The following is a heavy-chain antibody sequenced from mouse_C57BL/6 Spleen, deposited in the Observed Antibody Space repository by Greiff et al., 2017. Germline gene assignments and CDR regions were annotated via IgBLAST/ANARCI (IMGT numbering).Heavy chain of an antibody. CDR1: GYTFTDYY. D-gene: IGHD2-4*01. CDR3: AREGYDYDRFAY. J-gene: IGHJ3*01. Sequence: EVQLQQSGPVLVKPGASVKMSCKASGYTFTDYYMNWVKQSHGKSLEWIGVINPYNGGTSYNQKFKGKATLTVDKSSSTAYMELNSLTSEDSAVYYCAREGYDYDRFAYWGQGTLVTVSA. V-gene: IGHV1-19*01. CDR2: INPYNGGT.